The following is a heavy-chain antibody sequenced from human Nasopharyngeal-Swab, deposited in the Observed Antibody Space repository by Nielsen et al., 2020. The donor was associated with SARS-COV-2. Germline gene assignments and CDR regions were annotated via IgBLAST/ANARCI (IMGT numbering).Heavy chain of an antibody. V-gene: IGHV3-13*01. Sequence: GESLKISCAASGFTFSSYDMHWVRQATGKGLEWVSAIGTAGDTYYPGSVKGRFTISRENATNSLYLQMNSLRAGDTAVYYCARGDGSYYSYYYYYMDVWGKGTTVTVSS. D-gene: IGHD1-26*01. CDR3: ARGDGSYYSYYYYYMDV. CDR1: GFTFSSYD. CDR2: IGTAGDT. J-gene: IGHJ6*03.